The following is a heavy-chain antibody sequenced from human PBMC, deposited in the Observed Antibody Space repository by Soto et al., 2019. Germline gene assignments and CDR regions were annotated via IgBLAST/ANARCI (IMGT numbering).Heavy chain of an antibody. Sequence: GGSLRLSCAASGFSFSNYAMSWVRQAPGKGLEWVSSIRDSSRDTYYADSAKGRFTISSDNTKNTLYLQMSSLRGEDTAEYYGASPGPYYAIDVWGQGTTVTVSS. CDR3: ASPGPYYAIDV. CDR2: IRDSSRDT. V-gene: IGHV3-23*01. CDR1: GFSFSNYA. J-gene: IGHJ6*02.